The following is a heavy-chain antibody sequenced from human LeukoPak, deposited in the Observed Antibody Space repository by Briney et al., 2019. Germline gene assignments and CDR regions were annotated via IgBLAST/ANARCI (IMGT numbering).Heavy chain of an antibody. CDR2: IGTRGRPL. D-gene: IGHD3-10*01. CDR1: GFTFRDHY. Sequence: GGSLRLACVVSGFTFRDHYMAWISQAPGQGLEGIAYIGTRGRPLYFADSVKGRISASRDDGVNSLFLQMEGLTVEDTAIYYCARRALGPIGAFDHWGQGALVTVSS. J-gene: IGHJ4*02. V-gene: IGHV3-11*01. CDR3: ARRALGPIGAFDH.